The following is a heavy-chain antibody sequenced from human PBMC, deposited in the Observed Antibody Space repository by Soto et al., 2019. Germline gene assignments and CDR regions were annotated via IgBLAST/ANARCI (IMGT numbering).Heavy chain of an antibody. CDR2: ISYDGSNK. V-gene: IGHV3-30*18. CDR1: GFTFSSYG. CDR3: AKGGHYCGGDCYPYNFDY. J-gene: IGHJ4*02. D-gene: IGHD2-21*02. Sequence: GGSLRLSCAASGFTFSSYGMHWVRQAPGKGLEWVAVISYDGSNKYYADSVKGRFTISRDNSKKTLYLQMNSLRAEDTAVYYCAKGGHYCGGDCYPYNFDYWGQGTLVTVSS.